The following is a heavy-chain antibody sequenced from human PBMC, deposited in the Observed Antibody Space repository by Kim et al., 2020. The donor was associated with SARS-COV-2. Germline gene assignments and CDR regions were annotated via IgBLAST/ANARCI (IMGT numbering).Heavy chain of an antibody. CDR1: GGSISSGGYY. CDR3: ARDDTDAFDI. V-gene: IGHV4-31*03. Sequence: SETLSLTCTVSGGSISSGGYYWSWIRQHPGKGLEWIGYIYYSGSTYYNPSLKSRVTISVDTSNNQFSLKLSSVTAADTAAYSCARDDTDAFDIWGQGTMVTVSS. J-gene: IGHJ3*02. D-gene: IGHD3-22*01. CDR2: IYYSGST.